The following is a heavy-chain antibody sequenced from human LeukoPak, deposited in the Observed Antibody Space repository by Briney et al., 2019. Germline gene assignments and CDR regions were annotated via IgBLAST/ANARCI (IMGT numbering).Heavy chain of an antibody. J-gene: IGHJ6*03. CDR1: GYTFNSYY. Sequence: VASVKVSCKASGYTFNSYYMYWVRQAPGEGLEWMGIINPSGGSTTYAQKFQGRVTMTSDTSTSTVHMEMNSLRSEDMAVCYCARASPRGLAAYYYYYIDVWGKGTTVTVSS. V-gene: IGHV1-46*02. CDR2: INPSGGST. CDR3: ARASPRGLAAYYYYYIDV. D-gene: IGHD3-10*01.